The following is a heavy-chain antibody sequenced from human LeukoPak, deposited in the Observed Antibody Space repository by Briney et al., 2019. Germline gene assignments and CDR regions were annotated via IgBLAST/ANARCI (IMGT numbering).Heavy chain of an antibody. CDR3: ARETGYYDSSGYYSNPIDY. J-gene: IGHJ4*02. CDR1: GGTFSSYA. Sequence: ASVKVSCKASGGTFSSYAISWVRQAPGQGLEWMGGIIPIFGTANYAQKFQGRVTITADESTSTAYGELSSLRSEDTAVYYCARETGYYDSSGYYSNPIDYWGQGTLVTVSS. D-gene: IGHD3-22*01. CDR2: IIPIFGTA. V-gene: IGHV1-69*13.